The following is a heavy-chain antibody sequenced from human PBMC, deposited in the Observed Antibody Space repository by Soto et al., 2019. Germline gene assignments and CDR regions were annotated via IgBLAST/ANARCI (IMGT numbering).Heavy chain of an antibody. CDR1: DDSINNANW. J-gene: IGHJ4*02. CDR2: IYYRGDT. D-gene: IGHD2-2*01. Sequence: QVQLQESGPGLVSPSDTLSLTCTVSDDSINNANWWVWVRQPPGKGLQWIGSIYYRGDTYYNPSLKSRLTISVGTSKNQFFLKLKSVTAVDTAVYYCGRLRGSSFVDHWGQGTLVTVSS. CDR3: GRLRGSSFVDH. V-gene: IGHV4-28*07.